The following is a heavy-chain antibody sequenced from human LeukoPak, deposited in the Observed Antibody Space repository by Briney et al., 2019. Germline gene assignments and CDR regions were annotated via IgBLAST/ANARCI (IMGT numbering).Heavy chain of an antibody. J-gene: IGHJ4*02. CDR1: GGSLSSDY. V-gene: IGHV4-59*08. Sequence: SETLSLTCTVSGGSLSSDYWTGIRQPPGKRLQWIGYIYYSGNTNYNPSLKSRVTISVDTSKNQFSLRLSSVTAADTAVYYCARLGNRDGYNYFLDYWGQGILVTVSS. CDR3: ARLGNRDGYNYFLDY. CDR2: IYYSGNT. D-gene: IGHD5-24*01.